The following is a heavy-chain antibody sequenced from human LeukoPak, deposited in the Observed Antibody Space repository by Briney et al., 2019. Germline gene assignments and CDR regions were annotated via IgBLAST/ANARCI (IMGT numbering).Heavy chain of an antibody. V-gene: IGHV3-30-3*01. J-gene: IGHJ4*02. D-gene: IGHD3-22*01. Sequence: GRSLRLSCAASGFTFSSYAMHWVRQAPGKGLEWVAVISYDGSNKYYADSVKGRFTIPRDNSKNTLYLQMNSLRAEDTAVYYCAREEFYYDSSGYGLDYCGQATLVTVSS. CDR2: ISYDGSNK. CDR1: GFTFSSYA. CDR3: AREEFYYDSSGYGLDY.